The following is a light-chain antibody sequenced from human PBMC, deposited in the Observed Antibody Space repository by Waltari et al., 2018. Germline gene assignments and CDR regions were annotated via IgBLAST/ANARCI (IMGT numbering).Light chain of an antibody. CDR3: QQSYSTPWT. Sequence: DIQMTQSPSSLSASVGDRVTITCRASQSISSYLNWYQQKPGKAPKLLIYAASSLQSGVPSRFSGSGSATDFTLTISSLQPEDFATYYCQQSYSTPWTLGQGTKVEIK. J-gene: IGKJ1*01. V-gene: IGKV1-39*01. CDR1: QSISSY. CDR2: AAS.